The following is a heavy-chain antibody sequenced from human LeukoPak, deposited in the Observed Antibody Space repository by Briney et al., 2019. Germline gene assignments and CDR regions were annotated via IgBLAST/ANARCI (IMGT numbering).Heavy chain of an antibody. Sequence: GRSLRLSCAASGFTFSSYGMHWVRQAPGKGLEWVAVISYDGSNKYYADSVKGRFTISRDNSKNTLYLQMNSLRAEDTAVYYCAKPSYGSGSLSNFDYWGQGTLDTVSS. D-gene: IGHD3-10*01. CDR2: ISYDGSNK. CDR3: AKPSYGSGSLSNFDY. CDR1: GFTFSSYG. J-gene: IGHJ4*02. V-gene: IGHV3-30*18.